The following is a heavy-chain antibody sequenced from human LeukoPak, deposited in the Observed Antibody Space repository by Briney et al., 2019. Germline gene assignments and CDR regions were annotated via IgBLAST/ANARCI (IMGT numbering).Heavy chain of an antibody. Sequence: PGGSLRLSCAASGFTFSDYGIHWVRQAPGKGLEWVSVISSDGSNKYYADSVKGRFTISRDNSKKTLYLQMNSLRDEDTAVYYCVRASGSFDYWGQGTLVTVSS. CDR3: VRASGSFDY. CDR1: GFTFSDYG. J-gene: IGHJ4*02. D-gene: IGHD3-10*01. CDR2: ISSDGSNK. V-gene: IGHV3-33*01.